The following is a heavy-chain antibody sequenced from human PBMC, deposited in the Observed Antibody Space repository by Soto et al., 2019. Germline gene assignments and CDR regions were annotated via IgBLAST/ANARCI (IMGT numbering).Heavy chain of an antibody. J-gene: IGHJ4*02. V-gene: IGHV3-48*01. CDR2: ISSSSSTI. CDR3: ARPYLYCSSTSCSYYFDY. CDR1: GFTFSIYS. Sequence: GGSLRLSCAASGFTFSIYSMNWVRQAPGKGLEWVSYISSSSSTIYYADSVKGRFTISRDNAKNSLYLQMNSLRAEDTAVYYCARPYLYCSSTSCSYYFDYWGQGTLVTVSS. D-gene: IGHD2-2*01.